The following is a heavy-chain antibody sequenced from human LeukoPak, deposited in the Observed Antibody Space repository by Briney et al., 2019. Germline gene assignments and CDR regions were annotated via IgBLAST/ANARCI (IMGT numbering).Heavy chain of an antibody. V-gene: IGHV4-34*01. CDR2: INHSGST. CDR1: GGSFSGYH. D-gene: IGHD2-2*01. CDR3: ARGRGYCSSTSCYTDY. J-gene: IGHJ4*02. Sequence: SETLSLTCAVYGGSFSGYHWSWIRQPPGKGLEWIGEINHSGSTNYNPSLKSRVTISVDTSKNQFSLKLSSVTAADTAVYYCARGRGYCSSTSCYTDYWGQGTLVTVSS.